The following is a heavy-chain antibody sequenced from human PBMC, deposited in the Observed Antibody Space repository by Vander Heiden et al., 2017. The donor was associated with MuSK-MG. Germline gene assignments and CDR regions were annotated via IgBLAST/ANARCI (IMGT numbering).Heavy chain of an antibody. CDR2: ISIDGNKN. Sequence: QVQLVESGGGVVQPGRSLRPSCAASGFIFSSYDMHWVRQAPGKGLEWVAFISIDGNKNYYADSVQGRFSMSRDNSKNTVSLQMNSLRADDTAIYYCARGCTSTSCYVHDYWGQGTLVTVSS. D-gene: IGHD2-2*01. CDR3: ARGCTSTSCYVHDY. J-gene: IGHJ4*02. CDR1: GFIFSSYD. V-gene: IGHV3-30-3*01.